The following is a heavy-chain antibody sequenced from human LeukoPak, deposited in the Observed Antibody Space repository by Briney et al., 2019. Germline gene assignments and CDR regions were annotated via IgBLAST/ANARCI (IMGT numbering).Heavy chain of an antibody. CDR1: GFTFTNAW. CDR2: IKAIGDGGTT. J-gene: IGHJ4*02. Sequence: PGGSLRLSCAASGFTFTNAWMSWVRQAPGKWLEWIGRIKAIGDGGTTDYAAPVKGRFTISGDDSKKTLYLQMNSLKTEDTAVYHCTTEGWDTGYYYFDYWGQGTLVTVSS. D-gene: IGHD3-9*01. V-gene: IGHV3-15*01. CDR3: TTEGWDTGYYYFDY.